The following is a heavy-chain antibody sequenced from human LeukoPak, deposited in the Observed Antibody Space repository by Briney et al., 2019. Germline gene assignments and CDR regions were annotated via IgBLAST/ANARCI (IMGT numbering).Heavy chain of an antibody. J-gene: IGHJ5*02. D-gene: IGHD3-22*01. Sequence: ASVKVSCKASGYTFTSYDISWVRQAPGQGLEWMGWISAYNGNTNYAQKLQGRVTMTTDTSTSTAYMELRSLRSDDTAVYYCARVHYDSSGYYYSGEEAFNWFDPWGQGTLVTVSS. CDR2: ISAYNGNT. CDR3: ARVHYDSSGYYYSGEEAFNWFDP. CDR1: GYTFTSYD. V-gene: IGHV1-18*01.